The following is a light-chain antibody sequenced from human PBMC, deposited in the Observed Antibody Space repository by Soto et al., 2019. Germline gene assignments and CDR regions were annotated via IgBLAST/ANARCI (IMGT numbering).Light chain of an antibody. Sequence: AIQLTQSPSSLSASVGDRVSITCRASQGISSAIAWYQQIPGKPPKLLIYDAYNLKSGVPSRFSGGGFGTDFTLTISSLQPEDFATYYCQQFKNYPLTFGGGTKVDIK. CDR2: DAY. J-gene: IGKJ4*01. V-gene: IGKV1D-13*01. CDR1: QGISSA. CDR3: QQFKNYPLT.